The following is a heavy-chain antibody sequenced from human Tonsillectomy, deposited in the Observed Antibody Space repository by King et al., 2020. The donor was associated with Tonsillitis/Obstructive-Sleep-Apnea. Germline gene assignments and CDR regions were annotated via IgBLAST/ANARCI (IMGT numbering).Heavy chain of an antibody. CDR2: SDPKDGET. CDR3: ATVISSSSRGYYYYYMDV. V-gene: IGHV1-24*01. CDR1: GYTLTESS. Sequence: QLVQSGAEVKKPGASVKVSCKVSGYTLTESSMHWVRQAPGKGLEWMGGSDPKDGETIYAQKFQGRVTMTGDTSTETAYMELNSLRSEDTAVYYCATVISSSSRGYYYYYMDVWGKGTTVTVSS. J-gene: IGHJ6*03. D-gene: IGHD6-6*01.